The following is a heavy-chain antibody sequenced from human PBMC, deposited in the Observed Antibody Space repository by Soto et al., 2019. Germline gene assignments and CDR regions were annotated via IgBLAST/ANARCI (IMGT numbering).Heavy chain of an antibody. CDR1: GGTSNSYS. J-gene: IGHJ4*02. CDR3: ATGVPYYYDSSGYSKPAFDY. V-gene: IGHV1-69*06. Sequence: SVKVSCKASGGTSNSYSISWVRQAPGQGLEWMGGIIPMFGRADYAQYFQGRVTMTEDTSTDTAYMELSSLRSEDTAVYYCATGVPYYYDSSGYSKPAFDYWGQGTLVTVS. D-gene: IGHD3-22*01. CDR2: IIPMFGRA.